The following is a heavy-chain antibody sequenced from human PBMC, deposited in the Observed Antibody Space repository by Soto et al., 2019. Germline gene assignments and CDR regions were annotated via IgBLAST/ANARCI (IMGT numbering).Heavy chain of an antibody. CDR2: INAGNGNT. J-gene: IGHJ6*02. D-gene: IGHD6-6*01. V-gene: IGHV1-3*01. CDR1: GYTFTSYG. Sequence: VASVKVSCKASGYTFTSYGISWVRQAPGQRLEWMGWINAGNGNTKYSQKFQGRVTITRDTSASTAYMELSSLRSEDTAVYYCARVSSIAARLYYYYGMDVWGQGTTVTVSS. CDR3: ARVSSIAARLYYYYGMDV.